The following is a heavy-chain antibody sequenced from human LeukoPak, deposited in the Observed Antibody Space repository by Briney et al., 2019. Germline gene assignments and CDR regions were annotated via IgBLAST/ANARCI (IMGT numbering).Heavy chain of an antibody. Sequence: ASVKVSCKASGGTFSSYAISWVRQAPGQGLEWMGRIIPIFGIANYARKFQGRVTITADKSTSTAYMELSSLRSEDTAVYYCARDHDILTGFDYWGQGTLVTVSS. CDR1: GGTFSSYA. V-gene: IGHV1-69*04. CDR3: ARDHDILTGFDY. CDR2: IIPIFGIA. J-gene: IGHJ4*02. D-gene: IGHD3-9*01.